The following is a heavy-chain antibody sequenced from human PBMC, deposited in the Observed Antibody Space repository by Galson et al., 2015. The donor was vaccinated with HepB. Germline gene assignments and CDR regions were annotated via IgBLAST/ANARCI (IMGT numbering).Heavy chain of an antibody. CDR3: ATMYTRIKIFGVVMKDYDYYYMDV. D-gene: IGHD3-3*01. Sequence: SCKASGYTFTSYGLSWGRQAPGQGLEWMGWISAYNGKTNYAQKLQGRVTVTTDKSTRKAYMELRSLSSEDTAVYHCATMYTRIKIFGVVMKDYDYYYMDVWGKGTTVTVSS. J-gene: IGHJ6*03. CDR1: GYTFTSYG. CDR2: ISAYNGKT. V-gene: IGHV1-18*01.